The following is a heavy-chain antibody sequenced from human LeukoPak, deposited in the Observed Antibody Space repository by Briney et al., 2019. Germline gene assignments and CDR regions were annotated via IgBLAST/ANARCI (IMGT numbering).Heavy chain of an antibody. CDR3: VTLDSSGWYGIDY. D-gene: IGHD6-19*01. CDR2: ISSNGGST. CDR1: GFTFSSYA. Sequence: GGSLRLSCSGSGFTFSSYAMHWVRQAPGKGLEYVSAISSNGGSTYYADSVKGRFTISRDNSKNTLYLQMSSLRAEDTAVYYCVTLDSSGWYGIDYWGQGTLVTVSS. J-gene: IGHJ4*02. V-gene: IGHV3-64D*06.